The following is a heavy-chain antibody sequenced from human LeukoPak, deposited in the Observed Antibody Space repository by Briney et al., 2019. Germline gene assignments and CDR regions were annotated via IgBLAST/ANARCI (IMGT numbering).Heavy chain of an antibody. D-gene: IGHD1-26*01. V-gene: IGHV3-64*04. CDR3: ARDRTVGATPIFDY. Sequence: PGGSLRLSCAASGFTFSSYAMHWVRQAPGKGLEYVSAISSNGGSTYYADSVKGRFTISRDNAKNSLYLQMNTLRAEDTAVYYCARDRTVGATPIFDYWGQGTLVTVSS. J-gene: IGHJ4*02. CDR2: ISSNGGST. CDR1: GFTFSSYA.